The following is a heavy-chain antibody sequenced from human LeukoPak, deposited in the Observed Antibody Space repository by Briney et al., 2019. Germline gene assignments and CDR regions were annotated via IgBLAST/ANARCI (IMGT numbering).Heavy chain of an antibody. CDR2: IYYSGST. D-gene: IGHD2-21*01. CDR3: ARNRLWLDAFDI. Sequence: PSETLSLTCTVSGGSISSYYWSWSRQPPGKGLEWIGYIYYSGSTNYNPSLKSRVTISVDTSKNQFSLKLSSVTAADTAVYYCARNRLWLDAFDIWGQGTMVTVSS. V-gene: IGHV4-59*01. CDR1: GGSISSYY. J-gene: IGHJ3*02.